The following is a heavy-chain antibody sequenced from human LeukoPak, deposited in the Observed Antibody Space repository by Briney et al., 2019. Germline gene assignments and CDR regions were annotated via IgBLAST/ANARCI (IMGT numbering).Heavy chain of an antibody. D-gene: IGHD3-22*01. CDR3: ARVGYDSSGYYCDY. Sequence: PSETLSLTCTVSNYSISSGYYWGWIRQPPEKGLEWIGSIYHSGSTYSNPSLKSRVTISVDTSKNQFSLKLSSVTAADTAVYYCARVGYDSSGYYCDYWGQGTLVTVSS. V-gene: IGHV4-38-2*02. CDR2: IYHSGST. CDR1: NYSISSGYY. J-gene: IGHJ4*02.